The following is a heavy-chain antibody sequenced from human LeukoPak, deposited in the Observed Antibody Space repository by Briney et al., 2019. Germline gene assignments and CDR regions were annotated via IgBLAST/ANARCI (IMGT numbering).Heavy chain of an antibody. CDR2: IRYDGSNK. J-gene: IGHJ4*02. V-gene: IGHV3-30*02. Sequence: PGGSLRLACAASGFTFSSYGMHWVRQAPGKGLEWVAFIRYDGSNKYYADSVKGRFTISRDNSKNTLYLQMNSLRAEDTAIYYCASEFYYDSGYWGQGTLVTVSS. CDR1: GFTFSSYG. D-gene: IGHD3-22*01. CDR3: ASEFYYDSGY.